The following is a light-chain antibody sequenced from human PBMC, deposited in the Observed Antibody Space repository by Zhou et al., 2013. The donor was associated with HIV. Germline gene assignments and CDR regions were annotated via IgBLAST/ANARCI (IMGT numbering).Light chain of an antibody. CDR3: QQANRFPQT. CDR2: GAS. CDR1: QGISSA. J-gene: IGKJ2*01. Sequence: IQMTQSPSSLSASVGDRVTITCRASQGISSALAWYQQKPGKAPKLLIYGASSLQSGVPSRFSGSGFGTDFTLTINRLHPEDFATYYCQQANRFPQTFGQGTKVEIK. V-gene: IGKV1-13*02.